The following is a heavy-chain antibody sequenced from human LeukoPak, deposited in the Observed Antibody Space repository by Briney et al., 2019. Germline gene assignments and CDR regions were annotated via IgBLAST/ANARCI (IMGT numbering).Heavy chain of an antibody. CDR3: ARLIAVAGTGDYFNWFDP. Sequence: SETLSPTCAVSGYSISSGYYWGWIRQPPGKGLEWIGSIYHSGSTYYTPSLKRRFTISVDTSKNQFSLKLSSVTAADTAVYYCARLIAVAGTGDYFNWFDPWGQGTLVTVSS. V-gene: IGHV4-38-2*01. D-gene: IGHD6-19*01. CDR2: IYHSGST. CDR1: GYSISSGYY. J-gene: IGHJ5*02.